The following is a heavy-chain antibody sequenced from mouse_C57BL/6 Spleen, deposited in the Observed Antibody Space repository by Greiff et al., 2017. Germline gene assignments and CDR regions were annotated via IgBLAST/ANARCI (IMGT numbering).Heavy chain of an antibody. CDR2: IDPSDSYT. Sequence: VQLQQPGAELVRPGTSVKLSCKASGYTFTSYWMHWVKQRPGQGLEWIGVIDPSDSYTNYNQKFKGKATLTVDTSSSTAYMQLSSLTSEDSAVYYCARESYGAYWGQGTLVTVSA. V-gene: IGHV1-59*01. CDR1: GYTFTSYW. D-gene: IGHD1-1*02. J-gene: IGHJ3*01. CDR3: ARESYGAY.